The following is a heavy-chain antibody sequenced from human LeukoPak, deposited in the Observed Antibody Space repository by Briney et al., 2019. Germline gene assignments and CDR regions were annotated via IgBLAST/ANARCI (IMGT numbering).Heavy chain of an antibody. V-gene: IGHV3-30*02. CDR3: AKDSGYSYGSGGAFDI. J-gene: IGHJ3*02. D-gene: IGHD5-18*01. Sequence: GGSLRLSCAASGITLSSYGMHWVRQAPGKGLEWVAFMRYDGSNRYYTDSVKARFTIYRDSSKNTLYLQMNSLRAEDMALYYCAKDSGYSYGSGGAFDIWGQGTMVTVSS. CDR2: MRYDGSNR. CDR1: GITLSSYG.